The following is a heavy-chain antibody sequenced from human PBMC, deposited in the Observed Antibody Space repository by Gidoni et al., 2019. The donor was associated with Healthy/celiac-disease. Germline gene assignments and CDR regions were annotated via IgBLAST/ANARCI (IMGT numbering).Heavy chain of an antibody. CDR3: ARVKEGSSWYGRGYYYGMDV. Sequence: EVQLVESGGGLVQSGGSVRLSFAASGFTFSSYSINWVRQVPGKWLEWVSSISSSSSTIYYADSVKGRFTISRDNAKNSLYLQMNSLRDEDTAVYYCARVKEGSSWYGRGYYYGMDVWGQGTTVTVSS. CDR2: ISSSSSTI. CDR1: GFTFSSYS. V-gene: IGHV3-48*02. D-gene: IGHD6-13*01. J-gene: IGHJ6*02.